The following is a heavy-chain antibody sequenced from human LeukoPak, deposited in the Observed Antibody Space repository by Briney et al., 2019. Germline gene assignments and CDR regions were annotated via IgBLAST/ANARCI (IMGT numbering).Heavy chain of an antibody. CDR2: INPSGGST. J-gene: IGHJ4*02. CDR1: GYTLTSYY. Sequence: ASVKVSCKASGYTLTSYYMHWVRQAPGQGLEWMGIINPSGGSTSYAQKFQGRVTMTRDTSTSTVYMELSSRRSEDTAVYYCAREDWNDVKEGLEGYWGQGTLVTVSS. CDR3: AREDWNDVKEGLEGY. D-gene: IGHD1-1*01. V-gene: IGHV1-46*03.